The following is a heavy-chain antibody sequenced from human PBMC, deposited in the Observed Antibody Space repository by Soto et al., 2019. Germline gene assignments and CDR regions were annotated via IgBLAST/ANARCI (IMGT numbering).Heavy chain of an antibody. CDR3: ETRRGGRGSSLF. CDR2: ISSSGSAI. J-gene: IGHJ3*01. D-gene: IGHD1-1*01. V-gene: IGHV3-48*03. Sequence: GGSLRLSCAASGFTFSTYEMNWVRQAPGKGLEWVSYISSSGSAIYYADSVKGRFTLSRDNAKKSLYLQMNSVRAEDTAVYYCETRRGGRGSSLFWGPGTMVTVSS. CDR1: GFTFSTYE.